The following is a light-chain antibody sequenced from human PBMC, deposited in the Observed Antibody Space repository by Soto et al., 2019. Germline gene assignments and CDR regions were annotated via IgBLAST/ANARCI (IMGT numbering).Light chain of an antibody. CDR3: QQYKTSALA. J-gene: IGKJ4*01. CDR2: GAS. Sequence: DIQMTQSPSTLSASVGDRVTITCRASQTISSWLAWYQQKPGKAPNLLIYGASTLRSGVPSRFSGSGSGTEFTFTISSLQPDDFATYYCQQYKTSALAFGGGTNVEIK. CDR1: QTISSW. V-gene: IGKV1-5*01.